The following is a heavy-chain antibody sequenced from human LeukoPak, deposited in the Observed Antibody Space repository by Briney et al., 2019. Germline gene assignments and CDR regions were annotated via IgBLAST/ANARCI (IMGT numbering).Heavy chain of an antibody. D-gene: IGHD3-10*01. Sequence: GASVKVSCKASGYTFTSYGISWVRQAPGQGREWMGWISAYNGNTNYAQKLQGRVSMTTDTSTSTAYMDLRSLRSDDTAVYYCARDSGERGSGSYLIAYWGQGTLVTVSS. J-gene: IGHJ4*02. CDR2: ISAYNGNT. CDR3: ARDSGERGSGSYLIAY. CDR1: GYTFTSYG. V-gene: IGHV1-18*01.